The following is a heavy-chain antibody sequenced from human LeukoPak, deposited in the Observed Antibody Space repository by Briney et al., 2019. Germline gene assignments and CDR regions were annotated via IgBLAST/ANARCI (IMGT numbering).Heavy chain of an antibody. D-gene: IGHD3-9*01. CDR1: GYTFTSYD. CDR3: TKKRAYDILTGYNRPIDY. CDR2: MNPNSGNT. Sequence: AAVTVSCKASGYTFTSYDINWVRQAAGQGLAWMGWMNPNSGNTGYAQKFQGRVTMTRNTSISTAYMELSSLRSEDTAVYYFTKKRAYDILTGYNRPIDYWGQGTLVTVSS. J-gene: IGHJ4*02. V-gene: IGHV1-8*01.